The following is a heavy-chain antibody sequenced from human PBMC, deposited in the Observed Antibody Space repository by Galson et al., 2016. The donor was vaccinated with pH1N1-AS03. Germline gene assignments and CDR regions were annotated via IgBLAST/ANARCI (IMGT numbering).Heavy chain of an antibody. Sequence: SLRLSCAASGFTFSSYWMTWVRQAPGKGLEWVANINKDGTKIHYVDSVEGRFTISRDNAKKAFYLQMNDLRVEDTAVYFCATDRSPSYSGIYYDAFDFWGQGTMATVSS. J-gene: IGHJ3*01. CDR2: INKDGTKI. V-gene: IGHV3-7*03. CDR3: ATDRSPSYSGIYYDAFDF. D-gene: IGHD1-26*01. CDR1: GFTFSSYW.